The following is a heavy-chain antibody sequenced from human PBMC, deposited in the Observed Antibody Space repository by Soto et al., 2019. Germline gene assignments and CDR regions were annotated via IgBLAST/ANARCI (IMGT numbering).Heavy chain of an antibody. CDR2: IWYDGSKK. J-gene: IGHJ6*02. D-gene: IGHD1-1*01. CDR3: AGDEGTWNYGAMDV. CDR1: GFTFSRYG. V-gene: IGHV3-33*01. Sequence: QVPLVESGGGVVQPGRSLRLSCAASGFTFSRYGMHWVRQAPGKGLEWVAVIWYDGSKKYYADSVKGRFTISRDNXXNTLYLTMSSLRAEGTAVYYWAGDEGTWNYGAMDVWGLGTTVTVSS.